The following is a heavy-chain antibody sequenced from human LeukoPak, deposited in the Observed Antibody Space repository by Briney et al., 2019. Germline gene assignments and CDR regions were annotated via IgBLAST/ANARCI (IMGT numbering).Heavy chain of an antibody. CDR3: ARDTHISLIVVGDAFEI. D-gene: IGHD3-22*01. Sequence: ETLSLTCTVSGGSVRSYYWRWIRQPAGKGLEWIGQIYTSGTSNYNPSLKSRLTMSVDTSKNQVSLKLSSVTAADTAVYYCARDTHISLIVVGDAFEIWGQGTMVTVSS. CDR1: GGSVRSYY. J-gene: IGHJ3*02. V-gene: IGHV4-4*07. CDR2: IYTSGTS.